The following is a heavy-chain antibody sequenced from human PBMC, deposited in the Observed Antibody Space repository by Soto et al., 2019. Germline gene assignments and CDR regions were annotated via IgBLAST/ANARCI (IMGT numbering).Heavy chain of an antibody. J-gene: IGHJ6*02. Sequence: QVQLQESGPGLVKPSETLSLTCTVSSDSSSSYKWSWIRQTPGKGLEWIGYIDNNGGISYNPSLRSRITCAISMDTSTKQVSLRLSSVTAADTAVYYCVRQGFGPLHGLVDVWGQGTTVTVSS. CDR3: VRQGFGPLHGLVDV. CDR1: SDSSSSYK. V-gene: IGHV4-59*08. D-gene: IGHD3-10*01. CDR2: IDNNGGI.